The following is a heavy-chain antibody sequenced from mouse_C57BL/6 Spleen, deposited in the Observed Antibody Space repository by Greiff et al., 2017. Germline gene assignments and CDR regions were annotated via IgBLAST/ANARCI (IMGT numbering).Heavy chain of an antibody. CDR3: ARGGYSNSPDY. V-gene: IGHV1-82*01. CDR1: GYAFSSSW. D-gene: IGHD2-5*01. CDR2: IYPGDGDT. Sequence: QVQLQQSGAELVKPGASVKISCKASGYAFSSSWMNWVKQRPGKGLEWIGRIYPGDGDTNYNGKFKGKATLTADKSSSTAYMQLSSLTSEDSAVYFCARGGYSNSPDYWGQGTTLTVSS. J-gene: IGHJ2*01.